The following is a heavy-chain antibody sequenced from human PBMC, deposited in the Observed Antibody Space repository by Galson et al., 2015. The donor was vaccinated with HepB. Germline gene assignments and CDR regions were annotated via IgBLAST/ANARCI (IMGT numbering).Heavy chain of an antibody. V-gene: IGHV3-49*03. J-gene: IGHJ4*02. CDR2: IRSKAYGGTT. CDR3: TRDRLYDYGDYVVVGY. Sequence: TLRLSCAASGFTFGDYAMSWFRQAPGKGLEWVGFIRSKAYGGTTEYAASVKGRFTISRDDSKSIAYLQMNSLKTEDTAVYYCTRDRLYDYGDYVVVGYWGQGTLVTVSS. CDR1: GFTFGDYA. D-gene: IGHD4-17*01.